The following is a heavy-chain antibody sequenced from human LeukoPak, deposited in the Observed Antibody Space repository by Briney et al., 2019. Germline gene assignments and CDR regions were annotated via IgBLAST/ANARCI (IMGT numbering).Heavy chain of an antibody. Sequence: ASVKVSCKASGYTFTSYDINWVRQATGQGLEWMGWMNPNSGNTGYAQKFQGRVTMTRNTSISTAYMELSSLRSEDTAVYYCARVLNLLYYDISTGYYPVYYYGMDVWGQGTTVTVSS. J-gene: IGHJ6*02. CDR3: ARVLNLLYYDISTGYYPVYYYGMDV. D-gene: IGHD3-9*01. V-gene: IGHV1-8*01. CDR2: MNPNSGNT. CDR1: GYTFTSYD.